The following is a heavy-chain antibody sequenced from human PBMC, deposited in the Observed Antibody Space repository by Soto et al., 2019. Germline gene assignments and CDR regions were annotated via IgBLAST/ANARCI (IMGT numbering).Heavy chain of an antibody. CDR3: ARRGPGTYFDY. Sequence: GGSLRLSCTASGFTFGDYAMSWFRQAPGKGLEWVGFIRSKAYGGTTEYAASVKGRFTISRDDSKSIAYLQMNSLKTEDTAVYYCARRGPGTYFDYWGQGTLVTVSS. CDR1: GFTFGDYA. CDR2: IRSKAYGGTT. D-gene: IGHD6-13*01. J-gene: IGHJ4*02. V-gene: IGHV3-49*03.